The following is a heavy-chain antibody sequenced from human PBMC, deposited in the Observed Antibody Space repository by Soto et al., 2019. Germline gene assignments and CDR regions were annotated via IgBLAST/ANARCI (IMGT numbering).Heavy chain of an antibody. D-gene: IGHD3-10*01. J-gene: IGHJ6*02. Sequence: EVQLVESGGGLVQPGGSLRLSCAASGFTFSSYSMNWVRQAPGKGLEWISYISSSSRTIYYADSVKGRFTISRDNAKTSLYLQMNSLRDEDTAVYYCARDATMLRGVISYYYGIDVWGQGTTVTVSS. CDR3: ARDATMLRGVISYYYGIDV. V-gene: IGHV3-48*02. CDR2: ISSSSRTI. CDR1: GFTFSSYS.